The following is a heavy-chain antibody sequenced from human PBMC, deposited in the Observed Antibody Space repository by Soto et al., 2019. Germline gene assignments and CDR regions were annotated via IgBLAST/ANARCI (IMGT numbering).Heavy chain of an antibody. CDR2: IIPIFGTA. CDR3: ARDGSSGEGSDSSGWYIRFDY. V-gene: IGHV1-69*13. J-gene: IGHJ4*02. D-gene: IGHD6-19*01. Sequence: SVKVSCKASGGTFSSHAISWVRQAPGQGLEWMGGIIPIFGTANYAQKFQGRVTITADESTGTAYMELSSLRSEDTAVYYCARDGSSGEGSDSSGWYIRFDYWGQGTLVTVSS. CDR1: GGTFSSHA.